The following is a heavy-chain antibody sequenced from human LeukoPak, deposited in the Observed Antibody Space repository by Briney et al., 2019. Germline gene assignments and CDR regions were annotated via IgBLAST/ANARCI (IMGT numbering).Heavy chain of an antibody. J-gene: IGHJ4*02. CDR2: ISGSGGST. V-gene: IGHV3-23*01. CDR1: GFTFSSYA. CDR3: AKSIGVITRDFDY. D-gene: IGHD3-22*01. Sequence: PGGSLRLSCAASGFTFSSYAMSWVRQAPGKGLEGGSAISGSGGSTYYAASVKGRFTISRYNSKNTLYLQMNSLRAEDTAVYYCAKSIGVITRDFDYWGQGTLVTVSS.